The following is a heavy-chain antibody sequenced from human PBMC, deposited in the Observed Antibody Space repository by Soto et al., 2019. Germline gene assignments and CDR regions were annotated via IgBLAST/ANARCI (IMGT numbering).Heavy chain of an antibody. D-gene: IGHD3-10*01. CDR2: ISYDGSDK. CDR1: GFTFSSYG. V-gene: IGHV3-30*03. Sequence: GGCLRLSCAASGFTFSSYGMHWVRQAPGKGLEWLAVISYDGSDKFYGDSVKGRFTISRDNSKNTLFLQVNSLTEEATAVYYCASWGVIASPGYDGSLAPYDYWGQGTLDAGSS. CDR3: ASWGVIASPGYDGSLAPYDY. J-gene: IGHJ4*02.